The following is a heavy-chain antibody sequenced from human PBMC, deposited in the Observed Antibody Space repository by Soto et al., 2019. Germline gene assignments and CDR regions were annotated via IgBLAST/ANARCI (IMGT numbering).Heavy chain of an antibody. CDR2: IIPIFGTA. V-gene: IGHV1-69*13. J-gene: IGHJ4*02. CDR3: ARVGYYDILTYFDY. CDR1: GGTFSSYA. D-gene: IGHD3-9*01. Sequence: SVKVSCKASGGTFSSYAISWVRQAPGQGLEWMGGIIPIFGTANYAQKFQGRVAITADESTSTAYMELSSLRSEDTAVYYCARVGYYDILTYFDYWGQGTLVTVSS.